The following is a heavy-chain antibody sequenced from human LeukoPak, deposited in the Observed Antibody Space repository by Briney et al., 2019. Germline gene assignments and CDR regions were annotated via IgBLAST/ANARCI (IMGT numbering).Heavy chain of an antibody. V-gene: IGHV4-34*01. Sequence: SETLSLTCAVYGGSFSGYYWSWIRQPPGKGLEWIGEINHSGSTNYNPSLKSRVTISVDTSKNQFSLKLSSVTAADTAVYYCARASSSWYFPYYFDYWGQGTLVTVSS. CDR3: ARASSSWYFPYYFDY. D-gene: IGHD6-13*01. CDR2: INHSGST. CDR1: GGSFSGYY. J-gene: IGHJ4*02.